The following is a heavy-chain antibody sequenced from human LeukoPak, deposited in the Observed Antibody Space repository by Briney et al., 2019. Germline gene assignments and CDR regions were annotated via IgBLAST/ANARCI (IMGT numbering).Heavy chain of an antibody. CDR2: ISYDGSNK. D-gene: IGHD6-13*01. CDR3: ARDIASEYFDY. J-gene: IGHJ4*02. V-gene: IGHV3-30*04. Sequence: GGSLRLSCAASGFTFSSYAVHWVRQAPGKGLEWVAVISYDGSNKYYADSVKGRFTISRDNSKDTLYLQMNSLRAEDTAVYYCARDIASEYFDYWGQGTLVTVSS. CDR1: GFTFSSYA.